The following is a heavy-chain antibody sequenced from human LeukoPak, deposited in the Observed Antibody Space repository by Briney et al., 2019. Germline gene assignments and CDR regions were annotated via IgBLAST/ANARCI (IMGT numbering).Heavy chain of an antibody. CDR2: MSYDGTTK. CDR1: GFTFNNYA. Sequence: PGGSLRLSCAASGFTFNNYAIHWVRQAPGKGLEWVALMSYDGTTKFYADSVKGRFTISRDDSKDRLFLEMNGLRGDDTAIYYCAKGTVRFLEWSQRGYFDYWGQGILVTVSS. CDR3: AKGTVRFLEWSQRGYFDY. J-gene: IGHJ4*02. D-gene: IGHD3-3*01. V-gene: IGHV3-30-3*02.